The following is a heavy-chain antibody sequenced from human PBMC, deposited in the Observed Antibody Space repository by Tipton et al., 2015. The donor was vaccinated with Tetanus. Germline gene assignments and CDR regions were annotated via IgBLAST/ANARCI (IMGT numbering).Heavy chain of an antibody. Sequence: SLRLSCAASGFTFSSYWMSWVRQAPGKGLEWVANIKQDGSEKYYVDSVKGRFTISRDNAKNSLYLQMNSLSAEDTAVYYCARDLRVYDSSGYQGYWGQGTLVTVSS. CDR3: ARDLRVYDSSGYQGY. D-gene: IGHD3-22*01. CDR2: IKQDGSEK. V-gene: IGHV3-7*01. CDR1: GFTFSSYW. J-gene: IGHJ4*02.